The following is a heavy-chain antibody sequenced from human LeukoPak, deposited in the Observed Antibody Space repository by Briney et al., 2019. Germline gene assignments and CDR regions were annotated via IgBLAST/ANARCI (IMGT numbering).Heavy chain of an antibody. CDR3: TRSAVVLPYYFVY. V-gene: IGHV1-24*01. CDR1: GYSLTELS. D-gene: IGHD3-22*01. J-gene: IGHJ4*02. CDR2: FDPENGET. Sequence: GASVKVSCKVSGYSLTELSMHWVRQAPGKGPEWMGCFDPENGETPYAQEFQGRVTLTEDTSTDTAYMELSSLRSEDTALYYCTRSAVVLPYYFVYWGQGALVTVSS.